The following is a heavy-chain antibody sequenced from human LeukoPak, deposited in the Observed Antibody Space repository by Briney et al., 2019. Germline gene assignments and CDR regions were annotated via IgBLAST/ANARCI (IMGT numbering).Heavy chain of an antibody. CDR3: ARAVNSASKSDY. D-gene: IGHD2-2*01. CDR1: GFTFSSYW. Sequence: PGGSLRLSCAASGFTFSSYWMHWVRQAPGKGLVWVSRINTEGSFTNYADSVKGRFTISRDNAKNTLYLQMNSLRAEDTAVYYCARAVNSASKSDYWGQGTLVTVSS. CDR2: INTEGSFT. J-gene: IGHJ4*02. V-gene: IGHV3-74*01.